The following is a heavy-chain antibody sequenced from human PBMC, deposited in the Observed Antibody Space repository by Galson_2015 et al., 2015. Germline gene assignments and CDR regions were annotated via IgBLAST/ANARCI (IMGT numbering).Heavy chain of an antibody. V-gene: IGHV6-1*01. J-gene: IGHJ4*02. CDR2: TYYRSKWGN. CDR3: VRDIGWGFDH. Sequence: CAISGDSVSNSAASWNWIRQSPSRGLEWLGRTYYRSKWGNDYAVSVKSRITINPDTSKNHFSLQLSSVTPEDTAVYYCVRDIGWGFDHLGQGALVTVSS. D-gene: IGHD1-26*01. CDR1: GDSVSNSAAS.